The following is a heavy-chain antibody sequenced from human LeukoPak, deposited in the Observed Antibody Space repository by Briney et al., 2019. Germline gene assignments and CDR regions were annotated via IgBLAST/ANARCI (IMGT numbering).Heavy chain of an antibody. V-gene: IGHV3-30*01. CDR3: AREPDFWSGYYPPDY. J-gene: IGHJ4*02. CDR1: GFTFSRYA. CDR2: ISYDGSDK. Sequence: PGRSLRLSCAASGFTFSRYAMHWVRQAPGKGLECVAIISYDGSDKYYADSVKGRFTISRDDSKNTLYLQLKSLSPEDTALYFCAREPDFWSGYYPPDYWGQGTLVTVSS. D-gene: IGHD3-3*01.